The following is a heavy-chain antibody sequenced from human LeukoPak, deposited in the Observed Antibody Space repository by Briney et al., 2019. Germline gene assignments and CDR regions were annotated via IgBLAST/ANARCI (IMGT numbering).Heavy chain of an antibody. J-gene: IGHJ3*02. CDR1: GGSFSSYY. CDR2: IFYTGST. D-gene: IGHD4-23*01. V-gene: IGHV4-59*01. CDR3: ATLTGGDDAFDI. Sequence: SETLSLTCTVSGGSFSSYYWSWIRQPPGKGLEWIGYIFYTGSTNYNPSLKSRVTISVLTSKNRFSLKLSSVTAADTAVYYCATLTGGDDAFDIWGQGTMVTVSS.